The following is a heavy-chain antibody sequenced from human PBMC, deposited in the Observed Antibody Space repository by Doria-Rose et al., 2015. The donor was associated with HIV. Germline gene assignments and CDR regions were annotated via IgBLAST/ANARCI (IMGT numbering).Heavy chain of an antibody. V-gene: IGHV2-26*01. Sequence: QVTLKESGPVLVKPTETLRLTCTVSGVSLSSPGMGVSWIRQPPGKALEWLANIFSDDERSYNTSLKSRLTISRGASKSQVVLTMTDMDPVDTATYYCARIKSSRWYHKYYFDFWGQGTLVIVSA. CDR1: GVSLSSPGMG. CDR2: IFSDDER. CDR3: ARIKSSRWYHKYYFDF. J-gene: IGHJ4*02. D-gene: IGHD6-13*01.